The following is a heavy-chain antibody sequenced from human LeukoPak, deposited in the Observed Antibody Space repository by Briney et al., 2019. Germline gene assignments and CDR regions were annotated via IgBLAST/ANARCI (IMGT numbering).Heavy chain of an antibody. V-gene: IGHV4-31*03. J-gene: IGHJ4*02. CDR2: IYYSGSA. D-gene: IGHD2-8*01. CDR1: GGSISSGGYY. CDR3: ARAARVYAID. Sequence: SQTLSLTCTVSGGSISSGGYYWSWIRQHPGKGLEWIGYIYYSGSAYCNPSLKSRVTISVDTSKNQFSLKLSSVTAADTAVYYCARAARVYAIDWGQGTLVTVSS.